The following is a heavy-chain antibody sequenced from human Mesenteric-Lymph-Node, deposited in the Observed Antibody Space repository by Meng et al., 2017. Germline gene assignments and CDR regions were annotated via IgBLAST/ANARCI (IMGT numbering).Heavy chain of an antibody. D-gene: IGHD6-13*01. Sequence: VQLQQWGAGLLKPSETLSLTCAVYGGSFSGYYWSWIRQPPGKGLEWIGEINHSGSTNYNPSLKSRVTISVDTSKNQFSLKLSSVTAADTAVYYCARFRGCIAAAGCNYFDYWGQGTLVTVSS. CDR3: ARFRGCIAAAGCNYFDY. CDR2: INHSGST. CDR1: GGSFSGYY. J-gene: IGHJ4*02. V-gene: IGHV4-34*01.